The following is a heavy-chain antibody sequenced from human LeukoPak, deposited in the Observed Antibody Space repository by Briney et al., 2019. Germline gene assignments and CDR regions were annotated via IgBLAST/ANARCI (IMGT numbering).Heavy chain of an antibody. CDR3: ARMGSSSSSQMDV. J-gene: IGHJ6*03. CDR1: GYTFTGYY. CDR2: INPNSGGT. V-gene: IGHV1-2*02. Sequence: ASVKVSCKASGYTFTGYYMHWVRQAPGQGLEWMGWINPNSGGTNYAQKFQGRVTMTRDTSTSTVYMELSSLGSEDTAVYYCARMGSSSSSQMDVWGKGTTVTVSS. D-gene: IGHD6-6*01.